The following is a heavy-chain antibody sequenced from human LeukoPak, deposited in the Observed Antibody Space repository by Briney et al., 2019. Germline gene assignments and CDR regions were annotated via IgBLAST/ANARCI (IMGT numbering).Heavy chain of an antibody. CDR3: AREGR. V-gene: IGHV3-7*01. CDR1: GFTFRSYW. Sequence: LGGSLILSCAASGFTFRSYWMSWLRPAPGKGPEWVANIKEDGSVKNYADSVEGRFTISRDNAKNSLSLQMNSLRAEDTAVYYCAREGRWGQGTLVTVSS. CDR2: IKEDGSVK. J-gene: IGHJ4*02.